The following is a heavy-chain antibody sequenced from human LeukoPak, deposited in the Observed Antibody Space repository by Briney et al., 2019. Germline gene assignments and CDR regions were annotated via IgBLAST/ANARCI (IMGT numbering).Heavy chain of an antibody. J-gene: IGHJ1*01. Sequence: GGSLRLSCAASGFTFSSYAMSWVRQAPGKGLEWVSAISGSGGSTYYADSVKGRFTISRDNSKNTLYLQTNSLRAEDTAVYYCAKIPRYSSGWQYFQHWGQGTLVTVSS. CDR2: ISGSGGST. D-gene: IGHD6-19*01. CDR3: AKIPRYSSGWQYFQH. V-gene: IGHV3-23*01. CDR1: GFTFSSYA.